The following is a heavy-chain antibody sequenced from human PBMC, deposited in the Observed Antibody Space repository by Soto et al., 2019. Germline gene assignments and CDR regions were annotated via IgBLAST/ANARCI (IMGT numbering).Heavy chain of an antibody. Sequence: QLLQSGGGLVQPGGSLTLSCAASGFTFGTTDMSWVRQAPGEGLEWVSTIDGSGGITYYADSVKGRFTISRDNSSNTVYLQMNSLRGDDTALYYCVKHSGWFNTWGQGALVTASS. CDR1: GFTFGTTD. D-gene: IGHD3-10*01. V-gene: IGHV3-23*01. CDR3: VKHSGWFNT. J-gene: IGHJ5*02. CDR2: IDGSGGIT.